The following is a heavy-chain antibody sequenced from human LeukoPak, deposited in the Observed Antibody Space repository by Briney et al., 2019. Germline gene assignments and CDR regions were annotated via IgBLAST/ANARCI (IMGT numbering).Heavy chain of an antibody. D-gene: IGHD6-13*01. CDR3: ARDRLVVAAAGTGWFDP. Sequence: ASVKVSCKASGYTFTIYGISWVRQAPGQGLEWMGWISAYNGNTNYAQKLQGRVTMTTDTSTSTAYMELRSLRSDDTAVYYCARDRLVVAAAGTGWFDPWGQGTLVTVSS. J-gene: IGHJ5*02. CDR2: ISAYNGNT. CDR1: GYTFTIYG. V-gene: IGHV1-18*01.